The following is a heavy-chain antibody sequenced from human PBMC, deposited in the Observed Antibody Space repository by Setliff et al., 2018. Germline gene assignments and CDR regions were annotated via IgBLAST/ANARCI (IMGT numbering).Heavy chain of an antibody. CDR2: INHSGSGGTT. Sequence: ETLSLTCAVYGGSFSTYYWIWIRQPPGKGLEWIGEINHSGSGGTTHYSDSVKGRFTISRDNSKNTLYLQMNSLRAGDTAVYYCAKDRRQWGRIAVPSNDAFDIWGQGTMV. V-gene: IGHV3-23*01. CDR3: AKDRRQWGRIAVPSNDAFDI. CDR1: GGSFSTYY. J-gene: IGHJ3*02. D-gene: IGHD6-19*01.